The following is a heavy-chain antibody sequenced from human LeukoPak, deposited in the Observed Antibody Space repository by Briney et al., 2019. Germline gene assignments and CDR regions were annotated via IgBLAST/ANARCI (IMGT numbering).Heavy chain of an antibody. V-gene: IGHV3-66*01. Sequence: GGSLRLSCAASGFTVSSNYMSWVRQAPGKGLEWVSVIYSGDNTYYADSVKGRFTISRDISKNTLYLQMNSLRAEDTAVYYCAKDIGVVVVTDDAFDIWGQGTMVTVSS. CDR2: IYSGDNT. D-gene: IGHD3-22*01. J-gene: IGHJ3*02. CDR3: AKDIGVVVVTDDAFDI. CDR1: GFTVSSNY.